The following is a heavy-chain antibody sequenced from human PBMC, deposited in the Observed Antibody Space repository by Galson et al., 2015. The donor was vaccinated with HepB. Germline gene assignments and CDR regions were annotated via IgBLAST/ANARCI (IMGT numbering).Heavy chain of an antibody. V-gene: IGHV3-30*18. CDR2: ISYDGSNK. CDR3: AKPKPPGSSNLEYYFDY. Sequence: SLRLSCAASGFTFSSYGMHWVRQAPGKGLEWVAVISYDGSNKYYADSVKGRFTISRDNSKNTLYLQMNSLRAEDTAVYYCAKPKPPGSSNLEYYFDYWGQGTLVTVSS. J-gene: IGHJ4*02. CDR1: GFTFSSYG. D-gene: IGHD6-6*01.